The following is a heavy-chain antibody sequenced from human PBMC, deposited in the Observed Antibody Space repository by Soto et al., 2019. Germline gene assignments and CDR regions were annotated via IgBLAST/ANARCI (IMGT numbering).Heavy chain of an antibody. CDR1: GGTFSSYT. V-gene: IGHV1-69*02. CDR3: AGVGYYGSGRPIDY. Sequence: QVQLVQSGAEVKKPGSSVKVSCKASGGTFSSYTISWVRQAPGQGLEWMGRIIPILGIANYAQKFQGRVTITADKPTSTAYMELSSLRSEDTAVYYCAGVGYYGSGRPIDYWGQGTLVTVSS. J-gene: IGHJ4*02. D-gene: IGHD3-10*01. CDR2: IIPILGIA.